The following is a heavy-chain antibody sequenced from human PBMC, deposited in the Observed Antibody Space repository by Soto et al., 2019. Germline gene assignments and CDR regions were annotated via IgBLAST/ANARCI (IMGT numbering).Heavy chain of an antibody. J-gene: IGHJ6*03. D-gene: IGHD5-18*01. CDR2: INHSGST. Sequence: SETLSLTCAVYGGSFSGYYWSWIRQPPGKGLEWIGEINHSGSTNYNPSLKSRVTISVDTSKNQFSLKLSSVTAADTAVYYCARVRYSNGFGSRKYYYYYMDVWGKGTTVTVSS. CDR1: GGSFSGYY. CDR3: ARVRYSNGFGSRKYYYYYMDV. V-gene: IGHV4-34*01.